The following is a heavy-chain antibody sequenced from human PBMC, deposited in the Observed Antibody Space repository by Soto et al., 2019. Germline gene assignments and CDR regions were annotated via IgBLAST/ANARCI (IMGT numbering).Heavy chain of an antibody. CDR3: ARGGAARDYYGMDV. J-gene: IGHJ6*02. V-gene: IGHV1-3*01. CDR1: GYTFTSYA. Sequence: WASVKVSCKASGYTFTSYAMHWVRQAPGQRLEWMGWINAGNGNTKYSQKFQGRVTITRDTSASTAYMELSSLRSEDTAVYYCARGGAARDYYGMDVWGQGTTVTVSS. CDR2: INAGNGNT. D-gene: IGHD6-6*01.